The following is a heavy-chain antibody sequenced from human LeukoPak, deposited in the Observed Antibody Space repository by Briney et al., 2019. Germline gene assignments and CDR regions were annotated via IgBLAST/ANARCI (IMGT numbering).Heavy chain of an antibody. CDR1: GGSIRSYY. CDR3: ARHRGYSQGVDY. D-gene: IGHD5-18*01. CDR2: MYYSGST. J-gene: IGHJ4*02. Sequence: SETLSLTCTVSGGSIRSYYWSWIRQPPGKGLEWIGYMYYSGSTNYNPSLKSRITISVDRSKNQFSLKLSSVTAADTAVYYCARHRGYSQGVDYWGQGTLVTVSS. V-gene: IGHV4-59*08.